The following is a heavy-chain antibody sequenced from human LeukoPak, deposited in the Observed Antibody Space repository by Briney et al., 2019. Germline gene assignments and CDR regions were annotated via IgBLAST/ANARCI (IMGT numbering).Heavy chain of an antibody. D-gene: IGHD6-19*01. CDR3: ARGPGYSSGWYLPPYFDY. CDR2: IYYSGST. CDR1: GGSISSGDYY. V-gene: IGHV4-30-4*01. J-gene: IGHJ4*02. Sequence: SETLSLTCTFSGGSISSGDYYWSWIRQHPGEGLEWIGYIYYSGSTYYNPSLKSRVTISIDTSKNQFSLRLSSVTAADTAVYYCARGPGYSSGWYLPPYFDYWGQGTLVTVSS.